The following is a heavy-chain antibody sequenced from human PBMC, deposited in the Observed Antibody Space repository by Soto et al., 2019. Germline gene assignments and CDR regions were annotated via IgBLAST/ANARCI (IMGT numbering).Heavy chain of an antibody. D-gene: IGHD2-8*01. Sequence: ASVKVSCKASGYTFTSYGISWVRQAPGQGLEWMGWISAYNGNTNYAQKLQGRVTMTTDTSTSTAYMELRSLRSDDTAVYYCARVNRGLDIVLMVYAPYWGDWFDPWGQGTLVTVSS. J-gene: IGHJ5*02. V-gene: IGHV1-18*01. CDR3: ARVNRGLDIVLMVYAPYWGDWFDP. CDR2: ISAYNGNT. CDR1: GYTFTSYG.